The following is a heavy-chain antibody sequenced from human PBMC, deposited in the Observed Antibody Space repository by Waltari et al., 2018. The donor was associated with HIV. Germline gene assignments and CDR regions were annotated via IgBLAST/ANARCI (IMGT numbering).Heavy chain of an antibody. Sequence: VQLVQSGAEVKKPGASVKISCKTSGYTFTNFFLHWVRQAPGGGLEWMGLFAPDSPATLPGHVFQDRLIMTGDTTTGTAYLELTSLTPNDTGFYFCARGPIVGSYANYWGQGTLVTVSS. D-gene: IGHD3-10*01. V-gene: IGHV1-2*05. CDR2: FAPDSPAT. J-gene: IGHJ4*02. CDR1: GYTFTNFF. CDR3: ARGPIVGSYANY.